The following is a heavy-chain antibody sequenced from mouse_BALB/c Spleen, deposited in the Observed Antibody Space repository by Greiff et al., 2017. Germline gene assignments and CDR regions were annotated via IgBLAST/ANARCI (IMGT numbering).Heavy chain of an antibody. CDR3: ARERGIPGY. Sequence: EVQVVESGGGLVKPGGSLKLSCAASGFTFSSYAMSWVRQSPEKRLEWVAEISSGGSYTYYPDTVTGRFTISRDNAKNTLYLEMSSLRSEDTAMYYCARERGIPGYWGQGTSVTVSS. CDR1: GFTFSSYA. J-gene: IGHJ4*01. CDR2: ISSGGSYT. D-gene: IGHD2-14*01. V-gene: IGHV5-9-4*01.